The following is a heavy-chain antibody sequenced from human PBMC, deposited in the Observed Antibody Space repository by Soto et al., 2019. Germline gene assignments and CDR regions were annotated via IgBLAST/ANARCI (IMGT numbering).Heavy chain of an antibody. J-gene: IGHJ3*01. D-gene: IGHD2-15*01. CDR1: GLNFIDYY. CDR2: SKNKANSYIM. CDR3: VVVGPTS. V-gene: IGHV3-72*01. Sequence: EVQVVESGGGLVQPGGSLRLSCAVSGLNFIDYYFDWVRQSPGKGLEWVGRSKNKANSYIMEYAASVKGRFTISRDDSKNSVFLQMSSLKTEDTAVYYCVVVGPTSWGHGTTFTVPS.